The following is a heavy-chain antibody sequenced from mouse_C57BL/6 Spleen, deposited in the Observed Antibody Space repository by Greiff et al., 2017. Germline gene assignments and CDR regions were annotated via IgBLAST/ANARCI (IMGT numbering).Heavy chain of an antibody. V-gene: IGHV1-58*01. Sequence: DVKLQESGAELVRPGSSVKMSCKPSGYTFTSYGINWVKQRPGQGLEWIGYIFIGNGSTEYNEKFKGKATLTSDTSSSTAYMQLSSLTSEDSAIYFCTREVGRDYAMDYWGQGTSVTVSS. CDR2: IFIGNGST. D-gene: IGHD4-1*01. CDR1: GYTFTSYG. CDR3: TREVGRDYAMDY. J-gene: IGHJ4*01.